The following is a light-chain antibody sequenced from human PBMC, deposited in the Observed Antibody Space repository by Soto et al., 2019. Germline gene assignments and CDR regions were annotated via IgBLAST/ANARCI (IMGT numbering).Light chain of an antibody. CDR3: QQRHMWPIR. V-gene: IGKV3-11*01. CDR1: QSFRGL. CDR2: DAY. J-gene: IGKJ5*01. Sequence: EVVLTQSPVTLSLSPGERATLSCRASQSFRGLLAWYQQKPGQAPRLLIYDAYNRATGIPPRFSGSGSGTDFTLTISSLEPEDSVVYYCQQRHMWPIRFGQGTRLEIK.